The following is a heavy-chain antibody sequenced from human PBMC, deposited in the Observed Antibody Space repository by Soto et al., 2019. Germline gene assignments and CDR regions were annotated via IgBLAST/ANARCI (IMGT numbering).Heavy chain of an antibody. J-gene: IGHJ6*02. V-gene: IGHV3-23*01. CDR3: AKGHADENGHYSYFGMDV. CDR2: ISGAGGRI. D-gene: IGHD2-8*01. Sequence: EVQLLESGGGLVQPGGSLRLSCVVSGFTFRNYGMSWVRQAPGKGLEWVACISGAGGRIYNEDSVKGRFTISRDNSKNSVYLQVNSLRADDTAVYYWAKGHADENGHYSYFGMDVWGQGTTVTVS. CDR1: GFTFRNYG.